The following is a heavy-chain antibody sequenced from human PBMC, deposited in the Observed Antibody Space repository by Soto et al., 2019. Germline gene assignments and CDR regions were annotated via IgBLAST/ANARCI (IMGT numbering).Heavy chain of an antibody. D-gene: IGHD3-22*01. CDR3: ARVDSSGSYFDS. CDR1: GGSISSYY. Sequence: SETLSLTCPVAGGSISSYYWSWIRQPPGRGLEWIAYIYYTGSTNYNPSLKSRVTLSADTSKNQFSLNLSSVTAADTAMYYCARVDSSGSYFDSWGQGTLVTVSS. V-gene: IGHV4-59*01. CDR2: IYYTGST. J-gene: IGHJ4*02.